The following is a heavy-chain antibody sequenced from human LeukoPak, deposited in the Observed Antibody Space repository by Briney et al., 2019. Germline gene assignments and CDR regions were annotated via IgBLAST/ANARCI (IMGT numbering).Heavy chain of an antibody. D-gene: IGHD6-13*01. CDR1: GGTFSSYA. J-gene: IGHJ6*04. CDR2: IIPIFGTA. Sequence: SVKVSCKASGGTFSSYAISWVRQAPGQGLEWMGGIIPIFGTANYAQKFQGRVTITADISTSTAYMELSSLRSEDTAVYYCARERVLQQPPYYYYGMDVWGKGTTVTVSS. CDR3: ARERVLQQPPYYYYGMDV. V-gene: IGHV1-69*06.